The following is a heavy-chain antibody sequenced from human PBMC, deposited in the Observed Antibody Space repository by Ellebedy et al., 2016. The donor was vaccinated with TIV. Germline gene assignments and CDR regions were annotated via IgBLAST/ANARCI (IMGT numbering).Heavy chain of an antibody. CDR1: GGSFSGYY. CDR2: INHSGST. CDR3: ARGRRYTAMADY. J-gene: IGHJ4*02. D-gene: IGHD5-18*01. V-gene: IGHV4-34*01. Sequence: MPSETLSLTCAVYGGSFSGYYWSWIRQPPGKGLEWIGEINHSGSTNYNPSLKSRVTISVDTSKNQFSLKLSSVTAADTAVYYCARGRRYTAMADYWGQGTLVTVSS.